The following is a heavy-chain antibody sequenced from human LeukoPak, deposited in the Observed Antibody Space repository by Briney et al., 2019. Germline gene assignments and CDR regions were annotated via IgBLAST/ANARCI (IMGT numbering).Heavy chain of an antibody. CDR1: GGSISSSS. CDR2: ISYDGSNK. V-gene: IGHV3-30-3*01. Sequence: LSLTCTVSGGSISSSSYYWGWIRQPPGKGLEWVAVISYDGSNKYYADSVKGRFTISRDNAKNSLYLQMNSLRAEDTAVYYCARAQWLVPVDYYYYYYGMDVWGQGTTVTVSS. J-gene: IGHJ6*02. CDR3: ARAQWLVPVDYYYYYYGMDV. D-gene: IGHD6-19*01.